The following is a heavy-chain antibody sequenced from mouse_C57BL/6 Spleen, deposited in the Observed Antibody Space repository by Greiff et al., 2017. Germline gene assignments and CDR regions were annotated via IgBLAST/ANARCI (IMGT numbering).Heavy chain of an antibody. Sequence: VQLQQPGAELVRPGASVKLSCTASGFNINDYYMHWVKQRPEQGLEWIGRIDPEDGDTDYAPKFQGKATMTADTSSNTAYLQLSSLTSEDTAVYYCALYDYGSGGGYWGQGTTLTVSS. J-gene: IGHJ2*01. CDR1: GFNINDYY. CDR3: ALYDYGSGGGY. V-gene: IGHV14-1*01. D-gene: IGHD1-1*01. CDR2: IDPEDGDT.